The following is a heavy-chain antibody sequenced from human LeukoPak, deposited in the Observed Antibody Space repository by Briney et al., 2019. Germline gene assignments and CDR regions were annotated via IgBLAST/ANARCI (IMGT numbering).Heavy chain of an antibody. CDR2: ISSSSSYI. Sequence: GGSLRLSCAASGFTFSRYSMNWVRQAPGKGREWVSYISSSSSYIYYADSVKGRYTISRDNAKNSLYLHMNSLRAEDTAVYYCARVLRSTSPTPYYYYYGMDVWGQGTTVTVSS. CDR1: GFTFSRYS. D-gene: IGHD2-2*01. CDR3: ARVLRSTSPTPYYYYYGMDV. V-gene: IGHV3-21*04. J-gene: IGHJ6*02.